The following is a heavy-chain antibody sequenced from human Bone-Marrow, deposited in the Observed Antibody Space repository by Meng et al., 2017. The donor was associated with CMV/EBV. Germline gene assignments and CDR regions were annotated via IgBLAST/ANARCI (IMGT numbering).Heavy chain of an antibody. CDR3: AREKRQWLADDAFDI. D-gene: IGHD6-19*01. CDR1: GGSVSSGSYY. CDR2: IYYSGST. J-gene: IGHJ3*02. Sequence: SETLSLTCTVSGGSVSSGSYYWSWIRQPPGKGLEWIGYIYYSGSTNYNPSLKSRVTISVDTSKNQFSLKLSSVTAADTAVYYCAREKRQWLADDAFDIWGQGIMVTCSS. V-gene: IGHV4-61*01.